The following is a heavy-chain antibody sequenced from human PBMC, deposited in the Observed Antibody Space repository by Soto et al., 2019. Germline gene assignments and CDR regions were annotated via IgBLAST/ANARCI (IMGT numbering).Heavy chain of an antibody. Sequence: GGSLRLSCAASGFTFSSYAMSWVRQAPGKGLKWVSAISGSGGSTYYADSVKGRFTISRDNSKNTLYLQMNSLRAEDTAVYYFAKDLPSHYDILTGLLHNWGQGTLVTVSS. CDR1: GFTFSSYA. CDR3: AKDLPSHYDILTGLLHN. J-gene: IGHJ4*02. CDR2: ISGSGGST. V-gene: IGHV3-23*01. D-gene: IGHD3-9*01.